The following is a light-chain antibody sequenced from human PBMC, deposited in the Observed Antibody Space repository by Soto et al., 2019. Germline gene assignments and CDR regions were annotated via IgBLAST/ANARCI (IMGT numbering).Light chain of an antibody. V-gene: IGKV3-20*01. CDR3: QYYGSSPWT. J-gene: IGKJ1*01. CDR1: QSVSTNY. CDR2: RAF. Sequence: EIVLTQSPGPLSLSPGERGTLSCRASQSVSTNYFAWYQQKPGQAPSLLIDRAFSRATGIPDRFSGSGSGTDFTLTISRLEPEDFAVYYCQYYGSSPWTFGQGTKVEIK.